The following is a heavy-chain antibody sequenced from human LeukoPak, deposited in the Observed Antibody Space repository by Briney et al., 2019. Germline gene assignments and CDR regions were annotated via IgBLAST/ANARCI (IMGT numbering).Heavy chain of an antibody. CDR2: IYYSGST. CDR3: ARQGQYYGSGSYYNRYYFDY. Sequence: PSETLSLTCTVSGGSISSSSYYWGWIRQPPGKGLEWIGSIYYSGSTYYNPSLKSRVTISVDTSQNQFSLKLSSVTAADTAVYYCARQGQYYGSGSYYNRYYFDYWGQGTLVTVSS. J-gene: IGHJ4*02. V-gene: IGHV4-39*01. CDR1: GGSISSSSYY. D-gene: IGHD3-10*01.